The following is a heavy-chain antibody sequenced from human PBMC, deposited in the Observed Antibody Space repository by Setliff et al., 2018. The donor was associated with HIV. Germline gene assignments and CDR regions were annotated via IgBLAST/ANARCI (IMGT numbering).Heavy chain of an antibody. D-gene: IGHD6-19*01. V-gene: IGHV3-21*01. J-gene: IGHJ6*03. Sequence: GSLRLSCAASGFPFSHYAMNWVRQAPGKGLVWVASISAGSTYIHHADSLKGRFSISRDNTKYILYLEMNSLRPEDTAVYYCARAPDGSGWAQAGQYYMDVWGKGTTVTVSS. CDR1: GFPFSHYA. CDR3: ARAPDGSGWAQAGQYYMDV. CDR2: ISAGSTYI.